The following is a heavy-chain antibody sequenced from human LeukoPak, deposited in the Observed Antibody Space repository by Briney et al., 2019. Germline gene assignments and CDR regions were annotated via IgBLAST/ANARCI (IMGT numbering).Heavy chain of an antibody. CDR1: GFTFSSYA. J-gene: IGHJ4*02. V-gene: IGHV3-64D*06. CDR2: INSNGGST. CDR3: VKGGYGSGSYYQYFDY. D-gene: IGHD3-10*01. Sequence: SGESLRLSCSASGFTFSSYAMHWVRQAPGKGLEYVSAINSNGGSTYYADSAKGRFTISRDNSKNTLYLQMSSLRAEDTAVYYCVKGGYGSGSYYQYFDYWGQGTLVT.